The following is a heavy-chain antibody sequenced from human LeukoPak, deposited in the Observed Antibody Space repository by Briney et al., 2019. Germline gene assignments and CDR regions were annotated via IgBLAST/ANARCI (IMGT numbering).Heavy chain of an antibody. CDR2: ISYDGSNK. J-gene: IGHJ4*02. CDR3: ARDGPYFDY. CDR1: GSIFSSYG. V-gene: IGHV3-30*03. Sequence: GGSLRLSCAASGSIFSSYGIHWVRQAPGKRLEWVAVISYDGSNKYYADSVKGRFTISRDNSKNTLYLQMNSLRAEDTAVYYCARDGPYFDYWGQGTLVTVSS.